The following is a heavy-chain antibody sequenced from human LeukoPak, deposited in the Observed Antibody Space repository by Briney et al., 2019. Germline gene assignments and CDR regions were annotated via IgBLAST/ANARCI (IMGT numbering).Heavy chain of an antibody. Sequence: TSETLSLTCTVSGGSTSGYYWSWIRQPAGKGLEWIGRVHSGDNSDSIPSLKSRLAMSLATSTNRFSVKLTSVTAADTAVYYCARGGAHSPYHDYFYHFMDVWGKGTTVTVSS. CDR2: VHSGDNS. J-gene: IGHJ6*03. D-gene: IGHD2-21*01. CDR1: GGSTSGYY. CDR3: ARGGAHSPYHDYFYHFMDV. V-gene: IGHV4-4*07.